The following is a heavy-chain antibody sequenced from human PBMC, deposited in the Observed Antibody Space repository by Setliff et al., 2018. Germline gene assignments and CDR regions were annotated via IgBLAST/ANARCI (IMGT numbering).Heavy chain of an antibody. CDR2: ISPGGST. J-gene: IGHJ6*03. CDR1: GGGGSFSAYY. CDR3: ARMSGFQYIDV. V-gene: IGHV4-34*01. D-gene: IGHD3-3*01. Sequence: PSETLSLTCGVSGGGGSFSAYYWSWIRQPPGKGLEWIGEISPGGSTIYNPSLRSRVTMSVDTSKNQFSLSLTSVTAEDTAVYYCARMSGFQYIDVWDKGTTVTVSS.